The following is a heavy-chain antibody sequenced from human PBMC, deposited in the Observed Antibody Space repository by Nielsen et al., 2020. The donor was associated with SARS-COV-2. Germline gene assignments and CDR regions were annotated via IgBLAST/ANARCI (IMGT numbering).Heavy chain of an antibody. CDR3: AKGDGDSWSPFLYVDP. Sequence: GESLKISCAASGFTFSSYAMSWVRQAPGKGLEWVSLISLSGVGTYYADSVKGRFTISRDNSQSTLFLQMNSLRAEDTAMYYCAKGDGDSWSPFLYVDPWGQGTLVTVSS. CDR2: ISLSGVGT. J-gene: IGHJ5*02. D-gene: IGHD6-13*01. CDR1: GFTFSSYA. V-gene: IGHV3-23*01.